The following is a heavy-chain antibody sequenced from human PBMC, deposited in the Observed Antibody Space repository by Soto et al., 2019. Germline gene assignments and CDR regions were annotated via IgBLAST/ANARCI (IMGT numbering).Heavy chain of an antibody. CDR1: GFIFNNFD. Sequence: GGSLRLSCAASGFIFNNFDMSWVRQAPGKGLEWVSSISAGGAGTYYADSVKGRFSISRHNSESTLYLQMNSLRAEDTAIYYCAIDYTYGPQLGWFDPRGQGTLVTVSS. D-gene: IGHD5-18*01. CDR2: ISAGGAGT. CDR3: AIDYTYGPQLGWFDP. J-gene: IGHJ5*02. V-gene: IGHV3-23*01.